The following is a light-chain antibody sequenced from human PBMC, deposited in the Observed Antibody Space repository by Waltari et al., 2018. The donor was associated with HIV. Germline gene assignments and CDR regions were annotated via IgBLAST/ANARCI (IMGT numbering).Light chain of an antibody. Sequence: QSVLTQPPSASGTPGQRVTISCSGSSSNIGSNTVNWYQQLPGAAPKLLIYSNNQRPSGVPDRFSGSKSGTSASLAISGLQSEDEADYYCCSYAGSYKYILGSGTKVTVL. CDR1: SSNIGSNT. J-gene: IGLJ1*01. CDR2: SNN. CDR3: CSYAGSYKYI. V-gene: IGLV1-44*01.